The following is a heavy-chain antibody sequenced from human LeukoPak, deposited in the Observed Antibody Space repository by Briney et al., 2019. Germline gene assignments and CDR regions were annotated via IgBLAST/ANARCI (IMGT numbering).Heavy chain of an antibody. J-gene: IGHJ6*03. CDR3: ARVSSVPTGIVGTTSPLYYYYMDV. CDR2: ISSSSSYI. CDR1: GFTFSSYS. V-gene: IGHV3-21*04. Sequence: GGSLRLSCAASGFTFSSYSMNWVRQAPGKGLEWVSFISSSSSYIYYADSVKGRFTISRDNAKNSLYLQMNSLRAEDTAVYYCARVSSVPTGIVGTTSPLYYYYMDVWGKGTTVTVS. D-gene: IGHD1-26*01.